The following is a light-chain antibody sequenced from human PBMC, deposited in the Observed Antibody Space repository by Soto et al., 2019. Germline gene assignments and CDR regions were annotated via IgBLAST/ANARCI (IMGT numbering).Light chain of an antibody. V-gene: IGKV1-8*01. Sequence: AIRMTLSPFSFSASTGDRVTITCRASQGSSSYLAWYQQKPGKAPKLLIYAASTLQSGVPSRFSGSGSGTDFTLTISGLQSEDFTPYCCQEDYSYPRSFGEGTKVDIK. J-gene: IGKJ1*01. CDR2: AAS. CDR3: QEDYSYPRS. CDR1: QGSSSY.